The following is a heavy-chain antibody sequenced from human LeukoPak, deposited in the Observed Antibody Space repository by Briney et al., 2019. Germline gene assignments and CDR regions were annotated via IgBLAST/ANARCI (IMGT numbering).Heavy chain of an antibody. D-gene: IGHD1-26*01. J-gene: IGHJ4*02. CDR3: ARDPGPRVPPGSYSDY. Sequence: GGSLRLSCVASRFTFSSYWMSWVRQAPGKGLEWVANIKQDGSEKYYVGSVKGRFTISRDNAKNSLYLQMNSLRAEDTAVYYCARDPGPRVPPGSYSDYWGQGTLVTVSS. V-gene: IGHV3-7*01. CDR2: IKQDGSEK. CDR1: RFTFSSYW.